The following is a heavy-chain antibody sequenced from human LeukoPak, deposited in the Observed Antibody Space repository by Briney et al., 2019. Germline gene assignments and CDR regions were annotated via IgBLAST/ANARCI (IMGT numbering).Heavy chain of an antibody. V-gene: IGHV4-4*02. CDR3: AGLVGRYSSGLYYYYFDY. CDR1: GDSINSLDL. CDR2: MYLSGTT. Sequence: PSETLSLTCPVSGDSINSLDLWSWVRQPPGKGLEWIGEMYLSGTTHSNPSVKSRVTISIDKSKNQFFLNLSSVTAADTAVYYCAGLVGRYSSGLYYYYFDYWGQGTLVTVSS. J-gene: IGHJ4*02. D-gene: IGHD3-22*01.